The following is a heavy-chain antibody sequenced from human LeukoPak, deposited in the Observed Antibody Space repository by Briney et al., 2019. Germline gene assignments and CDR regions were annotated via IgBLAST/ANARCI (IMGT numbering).Heavy chain of an antibody. V-gene: IGHV3-21*01. CDR1: GFTSSSYS. Sequence: PGGSLRLSCAASGFTSSSYSMNWVRQAPGKGLEWVSSISSSSSYIYYADSVKGRFTISRDNAKNSLYLQMNSLRAEDTAVYYCASPLSSRGYSGYDPNGDFDYWGQGTLVTVSS. CDR2: ISSSSSYI. D-gene: IGHD5-12*01. CDR3: ASPLSSRGYSGYDPNGDFDY. J-gene: IGHJ4*02.